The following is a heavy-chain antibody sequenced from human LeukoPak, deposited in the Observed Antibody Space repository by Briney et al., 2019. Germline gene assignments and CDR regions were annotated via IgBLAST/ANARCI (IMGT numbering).Heavy chain of an antibody. CDR1: GFTFSSYS. J-gene: IGHJ6*02. CDR3: VKSSGSFSLYYSYYGMDV. V-gene: IGHV3-21*01. CDR2: ISTSSIYI. Sequence: GGSLRLSCAASGFTFSSYSMNWVRQAPGKGLEWVSSISTSSIYIYYADSVKGRFTISRDNSKNTLYLQMSSLRAEDTAVYYCVKSSGSFSLYYSYYGMDVWGQGTTVTVSS. D-gene: IGHD3-10*01.